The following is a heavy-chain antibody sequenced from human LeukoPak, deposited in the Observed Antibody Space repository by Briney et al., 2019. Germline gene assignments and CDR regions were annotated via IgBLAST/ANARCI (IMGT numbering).Heavy chain of an antibody. CDR2: ISGSGGST. CDR3: AKVGRGNWDYFDY. J-gene: IGHJ4*02. V-gene: IGHV3-23*01. Sequence: GGSLRLSCAASGFTFSCCVMRWGRLAPGEGVGWVSAISGSGGSTYYADSVKGGFTISRDNSKNTLYLQITSLRAEDTAVYSCAKVGRGNWDYFDYWGRGPLAPVSS. D-gene: IGHD7-27*01. CDR1: GFTFSCCV.